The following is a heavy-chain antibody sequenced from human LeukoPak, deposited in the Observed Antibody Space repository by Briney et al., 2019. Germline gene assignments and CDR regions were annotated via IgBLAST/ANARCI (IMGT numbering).Heavy chain of an antibody. J-gene: IGHJ3*01. Sequence: SETLSLTCTVSGGSISSGGYYWSWIRQHPGKGLEWIGYIYRSGSTYYNPSLKSRVTISVDTSKNQFSLKLSSVTAADTAVYYCARVSCSSTSCPRRDALDVWGQGTMVTVSS. CDR2: IYRSGST. V-gene: IGHV4-31*03. D-gene: IGHD2-2*01. CDR3: ARVSCSSTSCPRRDALDV. CDR1: GGSISSGGYY.